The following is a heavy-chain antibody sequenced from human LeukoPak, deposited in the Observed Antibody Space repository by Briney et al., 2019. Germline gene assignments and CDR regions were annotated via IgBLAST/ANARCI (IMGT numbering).Heavy chain of an antibody. D-gene: IGHD2-2*01. V-gene: IGHV4-34*01. CDR1: EGSFSGYY. CDR2: INHSGST. Sequence: PSETLSLTCAVYEGSFSGYYWSWIRQPPGKGLEWIGDINHSGSTNYNPSLKSRVTISVDTSKNQFSLKLSSVTAADTAVYYCASPAGPGNWFDPWGQGTLVTVSS. CDR3: ASPAGPGNWFDP. J-gene: IGHJ5*02.